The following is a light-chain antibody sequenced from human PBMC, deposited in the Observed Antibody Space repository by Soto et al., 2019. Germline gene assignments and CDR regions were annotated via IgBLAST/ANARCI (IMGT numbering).Light chain of an antibody. Sequence: QSVLTQPASVSGSPGQSITISCTGTSSDDGGYNYVSWYQQHPVKAPKLMIYDVTNRPSGVSDRFSGSKSGNTASLTISGLQAEDEADYYCSSYTSSSTPYVFGTGTKLTVL. CDR2: DVT. CDR1: SSDDGGYNY. J-gene: IGLJ1*01. CDR3: SSYTSSSTPYV. V-gene: IGLV2-14*01.